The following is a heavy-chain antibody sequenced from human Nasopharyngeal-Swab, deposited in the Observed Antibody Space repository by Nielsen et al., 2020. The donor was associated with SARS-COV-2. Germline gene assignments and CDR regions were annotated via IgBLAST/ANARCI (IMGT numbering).Heavy chain of an antibody. J-gene: IGHJ4*02. CDR3: ARSEITMLVTTFDL. CDR2: IGSSSSYM. V-gene: IGHV3-21*01. CDR1: GFTFSPYT. Sequence: GGSLRLSCAGSGFTFSPYTMSWVRQAPGKGLEWVSSIGSSSSYMHYADSVKGRFTISRDNAKKSLFLEMTSLRAEDTAVYYCARSEITMLVTTFDLWGQGTLVTVSS. D-gene: IGHD3-22*01.